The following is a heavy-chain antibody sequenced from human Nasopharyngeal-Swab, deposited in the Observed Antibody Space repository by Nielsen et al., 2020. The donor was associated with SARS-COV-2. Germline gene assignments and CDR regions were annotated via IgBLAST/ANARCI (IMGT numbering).Heavy chain of an antibody. J-gene: IGHJ6*02. D-gene: IGHD3-22*01. CDR2: INAGNGNT. CDR3: AISSGYYMALYYYYSMDV. CDR1: GYTITSYA. V-gene: IGHV1-3*01. Sequence: ASVKVSCKASGYTITSYAMHWVRHDAAQRVEWMGWINAGNGNTKYSQKFQGSVTITRDTSASTAYMELSSLRSEDTAVYYCAISSGYYMALYYYYSMDVWGQGTTVTVSS.